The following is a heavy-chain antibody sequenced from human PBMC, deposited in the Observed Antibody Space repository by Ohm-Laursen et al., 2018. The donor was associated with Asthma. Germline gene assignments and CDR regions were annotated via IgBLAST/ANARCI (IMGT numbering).Heavy chain of an antibody. D-gene: IGHD1-26*01. J-gene: IGHJ4*02. CDR3: ANPGGSYFDY. CDR1: GFTCTTFW. CDR2: INSDGGNT. V-gene: IGHV3-74*01. Sequence: SLRLSCAASGFTCTTFWMHWVRQAPGKGLVWVSRINSDGGNTIYADSVKGRFTISRDNAKNTLYLQMNSLRAEDTAVYYCANPGGSYFDYWGQGTLVTVSS.